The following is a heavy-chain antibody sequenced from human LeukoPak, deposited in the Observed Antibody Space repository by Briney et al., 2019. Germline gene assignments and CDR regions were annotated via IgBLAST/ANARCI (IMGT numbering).Heavy chain of an antibody. CDR2: VHYTGST. V-gene: IGHV4-59*01. CDR3: ARYSDYSYYYGMDV. J-gene: IGHJ6*02. CDR1: GGSISYFY. Sequence: SETLSLTCTASGGSISYFYWSWIRQPPGMRLEWIGYVHYTGSTTYNPSLKSRVTMSVDTSKNQFSLRLNSVTAADTAAYYCARYSDYSYYYGMDVWGRGTTVTVSS. D-gene: IGHD5-12*01.